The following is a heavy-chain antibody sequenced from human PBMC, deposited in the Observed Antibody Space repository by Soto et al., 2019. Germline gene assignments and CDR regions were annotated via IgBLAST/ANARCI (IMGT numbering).Heavy chain of an antibody. J-gene: IGHJ4*02. CDR2: VYYSGST. CDR3: DIDRGGYYQLDN. Sequence: PSETLSLTCSVSGGSISSSGYYCTWIRQHPGKGLEWIGYVYYSGSTYYNPSLKSRVTISVDTSRNQFSLNLRSVTAADTAVYYRDIDRGGYYQLDNWGQGTLVTVSS. CDR1: GGSISSSGYY. D-gene: IGHD3-22*01. V-gene: IGHV4-31*03.